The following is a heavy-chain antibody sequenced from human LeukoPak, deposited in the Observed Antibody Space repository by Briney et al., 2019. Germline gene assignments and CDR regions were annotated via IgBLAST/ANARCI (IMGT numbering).Heavy chain of an antibody. CDR1: GFTFSSYS. D-gene: IGHD6-13*01. CDR3: ARDMQGQLENYYYGMDV. V-gene: IGHV3-21*01. CDR2: ISSSSSYI. J-gene: IGHJ6*02. Sequence: GGSLRLSCAASGFTFSSYSMNWVRQAPGKGLEWVSSISSSSSYIYYADSVKGRFTISRDNAKNSLYLQMSSLRAEDTAVYYCARDMQGQLENYYYGMDVWGQGTTVTVSS.